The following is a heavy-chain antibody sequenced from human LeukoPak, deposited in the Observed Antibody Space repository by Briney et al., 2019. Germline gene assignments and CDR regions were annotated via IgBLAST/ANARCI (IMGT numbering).Heavy chain of an antibody. V-gene: IGHV4-59*01. CDR2: IYYSGST. J-gene: IGHJ4*02. CDR1: GGSISSYY. D-gene: IGHD2-2*01. CDR3: ARMVSYQLPQPGYFDY. Sequence: SETLSLTCTVSGGSISSYYWSWIRQPPGKGLEWIGYIYYSGSTNYNPSLKSRVTISVDASKNQFSLKLSSVTAADTAVYYCARMVSYQLPQPGYFDYWGQATLVTVSS.